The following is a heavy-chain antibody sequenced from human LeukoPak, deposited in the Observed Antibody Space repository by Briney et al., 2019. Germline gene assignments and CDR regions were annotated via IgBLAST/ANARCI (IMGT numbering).Heavy chain of an antibody. D-gene: IGHD6-13*01. CDR2: IYSGGST. CDR1: GFTFSSYA. J-gene: IGHJ4*02. CDR3: AREIAAAYYDY. V-gene: IGHV3-53*01. Sequence: PGGSLRLSCAASGFTFSSYAMSWVRQAPWKGLEWVSVIYSGGSTYYADSVKGRFTISRDNSKNTLYLQMNSLRAEDTAVYYCAREIAAAYYDYWGQGTLVTVSS.